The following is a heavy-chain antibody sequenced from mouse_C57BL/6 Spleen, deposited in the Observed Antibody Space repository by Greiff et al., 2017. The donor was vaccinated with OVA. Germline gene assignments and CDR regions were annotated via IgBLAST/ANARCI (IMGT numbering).Heavy chain of an antibody. Sequence: QVQLQQPGAELVKPGASVKLSCKASGYTFTSYWMQWVKQRPGQGLEWIGEIDPSDSYTNYHQKFKGKATLTVDTSSSTAYMQLSSLTSEDSAVYYCARSYGSSYDAMDYWGQGTSVTVSS. CDR3: ARSYGSSYDAMDY. CDR1: GYTFTSYW. J-gene: IGHJ4*01. CDR2: IDPSDSYT. V-gene: IGHV1-50*01. D-gene: IGHD1-1*01.